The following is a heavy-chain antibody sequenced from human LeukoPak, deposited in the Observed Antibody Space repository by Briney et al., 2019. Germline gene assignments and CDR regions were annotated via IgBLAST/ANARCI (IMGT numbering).Heavy chain of an antibody. J-gene: IGHJ4*02. V-gene: IGHV4-34*01. CDR1: GGSFSGYY. D-gene: IGHD5-12*01. Sequence: SETLSLTCAVYGGSFSGYYRSWIRQPPGKGLEWIGEINHSGSTNYNPSLKSRVTISVDTSKNQFSLKLSSVTAADTAVYYCRNSGSDFNYWGQGTLVTVSS. CDR3: RNSGSDFNY. CDR2: INHSGST.